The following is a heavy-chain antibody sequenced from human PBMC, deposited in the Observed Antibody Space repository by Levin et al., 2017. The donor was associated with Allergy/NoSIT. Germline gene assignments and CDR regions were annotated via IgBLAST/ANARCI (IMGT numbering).Heavy chain of an antibody. V-gene: IGHV4-4*02. CDR2: IYHSGST. J-gene: IGHJ4*02. CDR3: ARVSVVVVVAATPSYFDY. Sequence: KPSETLSLTCAVSGGSISSSNWWSWVRQPPGKGLEWIGEIYHSGSTNYNPSLKSRVTISVDKSKNQFSLKLSSVTAADTAVYYCARVSVVVVVAATPSYFDYWGQGTLVTVSS. D-gene: IGHD2-15*01. CDR1: GGSISSSNW.